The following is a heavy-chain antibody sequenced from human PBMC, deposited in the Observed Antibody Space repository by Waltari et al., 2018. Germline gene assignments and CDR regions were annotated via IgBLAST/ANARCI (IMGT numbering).Heavy chain of an antibody. CDR2: INPGNGNT. CDR1: GYTFTTYA. J-gene: IGHJ3*02. Sequence: QVQLVQSGAEVKKPGASVKVSCKASGYTFTTYAIHWVCQAPGQRLEWMGWINPGNGNTKYSQKFQGRVTITRDTSASTAYMELSSLRSEDTAVYYCARVYSGYDWGAFDIWGQGTMVTVSS. CDR3: ARVYSGYDWGAFDI. D-gene: IGHD5-12*01. V-gene: IGHV1-3*01.